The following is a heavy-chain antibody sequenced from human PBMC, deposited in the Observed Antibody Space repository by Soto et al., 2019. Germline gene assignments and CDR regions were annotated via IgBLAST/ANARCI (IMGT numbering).Heavy chain of an antibody. CDR1: GFRFSDYG. J-gene: IGHJ4*02. D-gene: IGHD2-8*01. V-gene: IGHV3-30*18. CDR2: VLYDGSKK. CDR3: VKELALMGDY. Sequence: QVHLVESGGGVVQPGTSLRLSCTASGFRFSDYGMDCVRQAPGKGLEWVSRVLYDGSKKYYADSVKGRFTISRDNPRNTLYLQMDSLRADDTDVYYGVKELALMGDYWGQGAPVTVSS.